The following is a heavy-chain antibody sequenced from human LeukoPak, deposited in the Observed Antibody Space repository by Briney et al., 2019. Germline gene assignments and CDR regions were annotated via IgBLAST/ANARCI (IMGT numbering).Heavy chain of an antibody. CDR1: GFTFRSFA. J-gene: IGHJ4*02. CDR2: ISSSGSTI. D-gene: IGHD4/OR15-4a*01. V-gene: IGHV3-48*04. Sequence: GGSLRLSCAASGFTFRSFAMNWVRQAPGKGLEWVSYISSSGSTIYYADSVKGRFTISRDNAKNSLYLQVNSLRAEDTAVYYCARRAGAYSHPYDYWGQGTLVTVSS. CDR3: ARRAGAYSHPYDY.